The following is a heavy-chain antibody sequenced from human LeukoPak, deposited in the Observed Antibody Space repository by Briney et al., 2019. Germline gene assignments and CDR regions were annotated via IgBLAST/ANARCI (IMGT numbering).Heavy chain of an antibody. D-gene: IGHD3-3*01. Sequence: PGGSLRLSCATSGFFFSAYRMNWVRQAPGKGLEWVSSIRTGGDYIYYADSVQGRFTISRDNAKKSLYLQMNSLRVEDTAVYFCARWDDLLHFDYWGQGVLSPSRQ. V-gene: IGHV3-21*01. CDR3: ARWDDLLHFDY. CDR2: IRTGGDYI. J-gene: IGHJ4*02. CDR1: GFFFSAYR.